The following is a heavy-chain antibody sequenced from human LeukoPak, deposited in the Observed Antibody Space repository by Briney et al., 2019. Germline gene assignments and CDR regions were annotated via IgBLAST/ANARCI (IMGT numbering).Heavy chain of an antibody. CDR2: ISSIGSTI. CDR1: GFTFSDYY. Sequence: GGSLRLSCAASGFTFSDYYMSWIRQAPGKGLEWVSYISSIGSTIYYADSVKGRFTISRDNAKNSLYLQMNSLRAEDTAVYYCAGVPYLYAYGDYGAFDIWGQGTMVTVSS. J-gene: IGHJ3*02. CDR3: AGVPYLYAYGDYGAFDI. D-gene: IGHD4-17*01. V-gene: IGHV3-11*04.